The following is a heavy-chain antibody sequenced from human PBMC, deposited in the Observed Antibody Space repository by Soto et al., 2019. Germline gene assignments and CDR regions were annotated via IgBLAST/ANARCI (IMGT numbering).Heavy chain of an antibody. J-gene: IGHJ6*02. V-gene: IGHV3-30*18. CDR1: GFTFSSYG. Sequence: PGESLKICCAASGFTFSSYGMHWVRQAPGKGLEWVAVISYDGSNKYYADSVKGRFTISRDNSKNTLYLQMNSLRAEDTAVYYCAKLIGGDYGSYYYYYGMDVSGQGTTVPVSS. CDR2: ISYDGSNK. CDR3: AKLIGGDYGSYYYYYGMDV. D-gene: IGHD2-21*02.